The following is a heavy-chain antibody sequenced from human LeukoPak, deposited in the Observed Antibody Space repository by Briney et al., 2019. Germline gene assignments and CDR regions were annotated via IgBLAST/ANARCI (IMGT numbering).Heavy chain of an antibody. CDR3: ARGAPGYCSGGSCYFEEGKFDY. J-gene: IGHJ4*02. CDR2: LNPSGGST. CDR1: GYTFTSYY. Sequence: ASVKVSCKASGYTFTSYYMHWVRQAPGQGLEWMGILNPSGGSTSYAQKFQGRVTMTRDMSTSTVYMELSSLRSEDTAVYYCARGAPGYCSGGSCYFEEGKFDYWGQGTLVTVSS. V-gene: IGHV1-46*01. D-gene: IGHD2-15*01.